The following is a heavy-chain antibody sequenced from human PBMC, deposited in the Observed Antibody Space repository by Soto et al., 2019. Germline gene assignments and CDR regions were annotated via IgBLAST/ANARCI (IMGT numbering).Heavy chain of an antibody. CDR2: IIPIFGTA. D-gene: IGHD3-22*01. V-gene: IGHV1-69*01. CDR3: ASDRDDESSGYYQYYFDY. Sequence: HVQLVQSGAEVKKPGSSVKVPCKCSGGTFSSYAISWVRQAPGQGLAWMGGIIPIFGTANYAQKFQGRVTITADESTSTAYMELSSLRSEDTAVYFCASDRDDESSGYYQYYFDYWRQGTLVTLPS. J-gene: IGHJ4*02. CDR1: GGTFSSYA.